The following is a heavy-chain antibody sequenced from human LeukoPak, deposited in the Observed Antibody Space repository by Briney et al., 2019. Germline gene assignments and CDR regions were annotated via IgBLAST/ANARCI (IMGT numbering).Heavy chain of an antibody. V-gene: IGHV3-13*01. CDR3: ARGGYSSSWESYSYYMDV. Sequence: GGSLRLSCAASGSTFSSYDMHWVRQATGKGLEWVSAIGTAGDTYYPGSVKGRFTISRENAKNSLYLQMNSLRAGDTAVYYCARGGYSSSWESYSYYMDVWGKGTTVTVSS. CDR1: GSTFSSYD. CDR2: IGTAGDT. J-gene: IGHJ6*03. D-gene: IGHD6-13*01.